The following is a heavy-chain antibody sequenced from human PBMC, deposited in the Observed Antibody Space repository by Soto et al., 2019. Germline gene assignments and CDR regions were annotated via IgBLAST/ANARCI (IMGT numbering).Heavy chain of an antibody. CDR1: GYTFTSYY. J-gene: IGHJ3*02. D-gene: IGHD3-22*01. V-gene: IGHV1-46*01. Sequence: ASVKVSCKASGYTFTSYYMHWVRQAPGQGLEWMGIINPSGGSTSYAQKFQGRVTMTRDTSTSTVYMELSSLRSEDTAVYYCARDRYDSSGYYHDAFDIWGQGTMVNVAS. CDR3: ARDRYDSSGYYHDAFDI. CDR2: INPSGGST.